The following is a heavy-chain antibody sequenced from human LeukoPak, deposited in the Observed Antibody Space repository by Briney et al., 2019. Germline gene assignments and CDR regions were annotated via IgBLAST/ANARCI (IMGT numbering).Heavy chain of an antibody. D-gene: IGHD2-2*01. CDR2: ISWNSGSI. J-gene: IGHJ4*02. CDR1: GFTFDDYA. Sequence: PGGSLRLSCAASGFTFDDYAMHWVRQAPGKGLEWVSGISWNSGSIGYADSVKGRFTISRDNAKNSLYLQMNSLRAEDTAVYYCARDPIVVVPAAPYFDYWGQGTLVTVSS. V-gene: IGHV3-9*01. CDR3: ARDPIVVVPAAPYFDY.